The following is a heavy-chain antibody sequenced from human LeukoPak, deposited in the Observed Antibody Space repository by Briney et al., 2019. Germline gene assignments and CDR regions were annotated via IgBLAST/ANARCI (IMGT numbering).Heavy chain of an antibody. CDR3: AKAPEYCSGSGGSCYPLDN. CDR2: ISYDGNNK. V-gene: IGHV3-30*18. J-gene: IGHJ4*02. CDR1: GFIFSTYG. D-gene: IGHD2-15*01. Sequence: GGSLRLSCAASGFIFSTYGMHWVRQAPGKGLEWVAVISYDGNNKYYTDSVKGRFTISRDNSKNTLYLQMNSLRAEDTAVYYCAKAPEYCSGSGGSCYPLDNWGQGTLVTVSS.